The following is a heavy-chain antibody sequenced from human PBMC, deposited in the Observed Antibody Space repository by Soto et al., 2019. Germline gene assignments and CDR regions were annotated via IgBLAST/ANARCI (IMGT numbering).Heavy chain of an antibody. CDR1: GGSISSSSYY. J-gene: IGHJ4*02. Sequence: QLQLQESGPGLVKPSETLSLTCTVSGGSISSSSYYWGWIRQPPGKGLEWIGSIYYSGSTYYNPALKSRVTISVDTSKNQFSLKLSSVTAADTAVYYCARHMGPIAAAGPFYFDYWGQGTLVTVSS. CDR3: ARHMGPIAAAGPFYFDY. V-gene: IGHV4-39*01. D-gene: IGHD6-13*01. CDR2: IYYSGST.